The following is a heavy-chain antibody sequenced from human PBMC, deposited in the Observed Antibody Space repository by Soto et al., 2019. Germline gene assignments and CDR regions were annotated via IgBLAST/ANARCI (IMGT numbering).Heavy chain of an antibody. D-gene: IGHD3-3*01. Sequence: GESLKISCMGSGYKVSTWHNFTSYWIAWVRQMPRGGLEWMRVIYPGDSDTTYNPSFQGQVTISADKSINTVYLQWSSLKASDTATYYCARLGFDYDFLSGYYNVHHYYGIDVWGQGTTVTVSS. J-gene: IGHJ6*02. CDR1: GYKVSTWHNFTSYW. V-gene: IGHV5-51*01. CDR3: ARLGFDYDFLSGYYNVHHYYGIDV. CDR2: IYPGDSDT.